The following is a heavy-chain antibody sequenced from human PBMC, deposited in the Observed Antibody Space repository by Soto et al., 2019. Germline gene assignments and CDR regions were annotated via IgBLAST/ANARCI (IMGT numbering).Heavy chain of an antibody. CDR3: ARVDSWSGIPNDYYYYYMDV. D-gene: IGHD3-3*01. CDR1: GGSISSYY. J-gene: IGHJ6*03. CDR2: IYYSGST. Sequence: SETLSLTCTVSGGSISSYYWSWIRQPPGKGLEWIGYIYYSGSTNYNPSLKSRVTISVDTSKNQFSLKLSSVTAADTAVYYCARVDSWSGIPNDYYYYYMDVWGKGTTVTVSS. V-gene: IGHV4-59*01.